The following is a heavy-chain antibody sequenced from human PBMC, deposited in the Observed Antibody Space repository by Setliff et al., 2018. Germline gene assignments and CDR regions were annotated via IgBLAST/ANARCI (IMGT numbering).Heavy chain of an antibody. V-gene: IGHV4-59*11. Sequence: SETLSLTCTVSGGSSSSHYWSWIRQPPGKGLEWIGYIHYSGTTSYNPSLKSRVTLSLDTAKNQFSLELRAVTAADTALYYCARENGYCSGGACYFMFDYWGQGTLVTVSS. D-gene: IGHD2-15*01. J-gene: IGHJ4*02. CDR3: ARENGYCSGGACYFMFDY. CDR1: GGSSSSHY. CDR2: IHYSGTT.